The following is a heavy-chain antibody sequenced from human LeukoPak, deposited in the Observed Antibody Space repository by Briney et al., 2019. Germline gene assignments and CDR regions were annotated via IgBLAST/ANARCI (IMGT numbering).Heavy chain of an antibody. V-gene: IGHV4-34*01. CDR1: GGSFSGYY. Sequence: PSETLSLTCAVYGGSFSGYYWSWIRQPPGKGLEWIGEINHSGSTNYNPSLKSRVTISVDTSKNQFSLKLSSVTAADTAVYYCARHVQDFWSGYLPTNFDYWGQGTLVTVSS. CDR3: ARHVQDFWSGYLPTNFDY. CDR2: INHSGST. D-gene: IGHD3-3*01. J-gene: IGHJ4*02.